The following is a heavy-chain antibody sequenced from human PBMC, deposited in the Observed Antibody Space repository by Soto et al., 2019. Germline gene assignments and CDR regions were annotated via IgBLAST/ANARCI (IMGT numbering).Heavy chain of an antibody. CDR2: TSHDGSKK. CDR1: GFSFSSYG. D-gene: IGHD3-10*01. J-gene: IGHJ4*02. CDR3: AKDEGSGSYYVTGDY. V-gene: IGHV3-30*18. Sequence: GGSLRLSCAASGFSFSSYGMHWVRQAPGKGLEWVAATSHDGSKKYYADSVKGRFTISRDNSKNTLYLQMNSLRAEDTAVYYCAKDEGSGSYYVTGDYWGQGXLVTVYS.